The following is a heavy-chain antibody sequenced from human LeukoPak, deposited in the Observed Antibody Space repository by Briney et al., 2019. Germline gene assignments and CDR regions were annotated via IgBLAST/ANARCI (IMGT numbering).Heavy chain of an antibody. V-gene: IGHV3-20*04. Sequence: GGSLRLSCEGSGFTFNIYAMTWVRQAPGKGLEWVSGINWNGGSTGYADSVKGRFTISRDNAKNSLYLQMNSLRAEDTALYYCAREDARYSSSWSSSFDYWGQGTLVTVSS. CDR3: AREDARYSSSWSSSFDY. CDR1: GFTFNIYA. CDR2: INWNGGST. D-gene: IGHD6-13*01. J-gene: IGHJ4*02.